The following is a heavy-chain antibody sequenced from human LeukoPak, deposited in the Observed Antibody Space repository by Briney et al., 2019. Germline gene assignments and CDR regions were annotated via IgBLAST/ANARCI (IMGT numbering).Heavy chain of an antibody. D-gene: IGHD3/OR15-3a*01. J-gene: IGHJ3*01. CDR3: ARRRHNFDFYNV. Sequence: SETLSLTRTISGDSIISNIYWWDWVRLPPGKGLEWIGATFYIGRTFYNPSLKSRVTISVDTSKNQFSLDLNSATAADTADYYCARRRHNFDFYNVWGQGTRVLVSS. CDR1: GDSIISNIYW. CDR2: TFYIGRT. V-gene: IGHV4-39*01.